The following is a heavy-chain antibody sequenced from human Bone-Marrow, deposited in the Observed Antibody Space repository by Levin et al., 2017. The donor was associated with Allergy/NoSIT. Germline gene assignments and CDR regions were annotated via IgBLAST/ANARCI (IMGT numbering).Heavy chain of an antibody. CDR3: ARGSLDFWSGYSVGGIDY. V-gene: IGHV4-34*01. CDR1: GGSFSGYY. D-gene: IGHD3-3*01. Sequence: SETLSLTCAVYGGSFSGYYWSWIRQPPGKGLEWIGEINHSGSTNYNPSLKSRVTISVDTSKNQFSLKLSSVTAADTAVYYCARGSLDFWSGYSVGGIDYWGQGTLVTVSS. J-gene: IGHJ4*02. CDR2: INHSGST.